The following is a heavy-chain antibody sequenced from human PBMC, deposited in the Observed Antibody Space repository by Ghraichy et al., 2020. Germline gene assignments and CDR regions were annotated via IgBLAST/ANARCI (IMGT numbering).Heavy chain of an antibody. CDR2: IRYDGSNK. D-gene: IGHD4-23*01. J-gene: IGHJ4*02. CDR3: AKDNYGGNSGVVYTLDY. CDR1: GFTFSSYG. V-gene: IGHV3-30*02. Sequence: GGSLRLSCAASGFTFSSYGMHWVRQAPGKGLEWVAFIRYDGSNKYYADSVKGRFTISRDNSKNTLYLQMNSLRAEDTAVYYCAKDNYGGNSGVVYTLDYWGQGTLVTVSS.